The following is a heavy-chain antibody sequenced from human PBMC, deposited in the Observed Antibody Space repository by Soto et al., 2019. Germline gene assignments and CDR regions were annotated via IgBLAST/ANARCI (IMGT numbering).Heavy chain of an antibody. D-gene: IGHD2-15*01. CDR3: ANEAVVVAAYYFDY. CDR1: GFTFSSYG. J-gene: IGHJ4*02. Sequence: GGSLRLSCAASGFTFSSYGMHWVRQAPGKGLEWVAVISYDGSNKYYADSVKGRFTISRDNSKNTPYLQMNSLRAEDTAVYYFANEAVVVAAYYFDYWGQGTLVTVSS. V-gene: IGHV3-30*18. CDR2: ISYDGSNK.